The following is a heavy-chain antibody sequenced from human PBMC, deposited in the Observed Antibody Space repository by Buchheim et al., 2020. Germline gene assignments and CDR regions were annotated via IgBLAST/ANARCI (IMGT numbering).Heavy chain of an antibody. D-gene: IGHD3-22*01. CDR2: ISYDGSNK. V-gene: IGHV3-30*18. CDR1: GFTFSSYG. CDR3: ANGGYYDSSGYYFRPDY. Sequence: QVQLVESGGGVVQPGRSLRLSCAASGFTFSSYGMHWVRQAPGKGLEWVAVISYDGSNKYYADSVKGRFTISRDNSKNTLYLQMNSLRAEDTAVYYRANGGYYDSSGYYFRPDYWGQGTL. J-gene: IGHJ4*02.